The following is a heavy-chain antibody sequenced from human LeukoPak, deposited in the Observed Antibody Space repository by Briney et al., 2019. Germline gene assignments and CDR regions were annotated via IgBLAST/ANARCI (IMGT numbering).Heavy chain of an antibody. CDR3: ARAFLRYQLLSCDLDP. D-gene: IGHD2-2*01. Sequence: GGPLRLSCAASGFTVSSNHMSWVRQAPGKGLEWVSVIYSGGSAYSADSVKGRFTISKDNSKNTLYLQMNSLRAEDTAVYYCARAFLRYQLLSCDLDPWGQGTLVTVSS. J-gene: IGHJ5*02. CDR1: GFTVSSNH. V-gene: IGHV3-53*01. CDR2: IYSGGSA.